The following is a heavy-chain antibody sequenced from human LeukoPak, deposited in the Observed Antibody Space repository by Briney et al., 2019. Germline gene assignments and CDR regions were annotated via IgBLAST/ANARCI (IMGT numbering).Heavy chain of an antibody. CDR1: GFTFSTYA. J-gene: IGHJ4*02. V-gene: IGHV3-53*01. D-gene: IGHD6-19*01. Sequence: GGSLRLSCAASGFTFSTYAMSWVRQAPGKGLEWVSVIYSGGSTYYADSVKGRFTISRGNSKNTLYLQMNSLRAEDTAVYYCARNGRDQWLASDYWGQGTLVTVSS. CDR2: IYSGGST. CDR3: ARNGRDQWLASDY.